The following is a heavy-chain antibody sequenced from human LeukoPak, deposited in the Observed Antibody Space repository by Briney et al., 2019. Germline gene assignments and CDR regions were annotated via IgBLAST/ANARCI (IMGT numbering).Heavy chain of an antibody. Sequence: ASVKVSCKASGGTFSSYAISWVRQAPGQGLEWMGGIIPIFGTANYAQKFQGRVTITADESTSTAYMELSSLRSEDTAVYYCAGDSLDYCSGGSCYWDWFDPWGQGTLVTVSS. CDR3: AGDSLDYCSGGSCYWDWFDP. CDR2: IIPIFGTA. J-gene: IGHJ5*02. V-gene: IGHV1-69*13. D-gene: IGHD2-15*01. CDR1: GGTFSSYA.